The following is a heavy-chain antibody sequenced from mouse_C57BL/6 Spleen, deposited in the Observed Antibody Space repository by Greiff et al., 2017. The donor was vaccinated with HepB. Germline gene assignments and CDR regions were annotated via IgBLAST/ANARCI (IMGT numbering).Heavy chain of an antibody. D-gene: IGHD1-1*01. CDR2: INPGSGRT. J-gene: IGHJ3*01. V-gene: IGHV1-54*01. CDR1: GYAFTNYL. Sequence: VQLQQSGAELVRPGTSVKVSCKASGYAFTNYLIEWVKQRPGQGLEWIGVINPGSGRTNYNEKFKGKATLTADKSSSTAYMQLSSLTSEDSAVYFGARGDYGSSYERAWFAYWGQGTLGTVSA. CDR3: ARGDYGSSYERAWFAY.